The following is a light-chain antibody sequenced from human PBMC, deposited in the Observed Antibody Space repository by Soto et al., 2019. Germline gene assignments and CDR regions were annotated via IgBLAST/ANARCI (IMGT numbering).Light chain of an antibody. CDR3: QQYGSSRWT. V-gene: IGKV3-20*01. CDR2: GAS. CDR1: QSVSSSY. J-gene: IGKJ1*01. Sequence: EIVELTQSPGTLSLSPGERATPSCRASQSVSSSYLAWYQQKPGQAPRLLIYGASSRATGIPDRFSGSGSGTDFTLTISRLEPEDFAVYYCQQYGSSRWTFGQGTKVDIK.